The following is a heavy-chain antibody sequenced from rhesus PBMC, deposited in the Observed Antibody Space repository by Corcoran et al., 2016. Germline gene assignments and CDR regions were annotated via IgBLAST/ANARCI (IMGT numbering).Heavy chain of an antibody. CDR2: IRRKANNYET. V-gene: IGHV3-118*01. CDR1: GFNYRIAA. CDR3: TTPRESGNFNDYGLAS. J-gene: IGHJ6*01. D-gene: IGHD1-44*01. Sequence: EVQLVESGGGLVQPGGSLRLYCAASGFNYRIAALNWVRQASGKGMAGVGRIRRKANNYETRYATSVKGRFTSSRVDSNNMAYLQMNNLKTEDTAVYYCTTPRESGNFNDYGLASWGQGVVVTVSS.